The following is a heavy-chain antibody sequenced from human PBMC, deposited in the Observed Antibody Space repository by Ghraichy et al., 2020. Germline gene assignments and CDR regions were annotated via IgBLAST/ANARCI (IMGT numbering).Heavy chain of an antibody. Sequence: SETLSLTCAVYGGSFSGYPWTWIRQPPGKGLEWIGEITHSGSTNYNPSLKSRVSISVDTSKNQFSLKMTSVTAADTARYYCARGSPGYWGQGALVTVSS. V-gene: IGHV4-34*01. CDR2: ITHSGST. CDR3: ARGSPGY. CDR1: GGSFSGYP. J-gene: IGHJ4*02.